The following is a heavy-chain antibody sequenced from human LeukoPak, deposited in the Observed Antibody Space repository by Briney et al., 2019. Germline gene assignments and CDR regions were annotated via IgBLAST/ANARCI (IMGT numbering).Heavy chain of an antibody. CDR3: ARDRGIAVAATGGSWFDP. J-gene: IGHJ5*02. V-gene: IGHV4-4*07. CDR1: GGSISSYY. D-gene: IGHD6-19*01. Sequence: SETLSLTCTVSGGSISSYYWSWIRQPAGKGLEWIGRIYSSERTNYNPSLKSRVTVSVDTSKKQFSLKLSSVTAADTAVYYCARDRGIAVAATGGSWFDPWGQGILVTVSS. CDR2: IYSSERT.